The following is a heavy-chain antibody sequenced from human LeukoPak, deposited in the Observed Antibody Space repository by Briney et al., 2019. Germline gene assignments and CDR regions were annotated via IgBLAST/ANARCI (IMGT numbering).Heavy chain of an antibody. CDR3: ARASNRNAINFDY. D-gene: IGHD1-20*01. CDR1: GFTFSSYW. Sequence: GGSLRLSCAASGFTFSSYWMHWVRQAPGKGLVWVSRLNSDGSSTSYADSVKGRFTISRDNAETTLHLQMNNLSAEDTAVYYCARASNRNAINFDYWGQGALVTVSS. J-gene: IGHJ4*02. CDR2: LNSDGSST. V-gene: IGHV3-74*01.